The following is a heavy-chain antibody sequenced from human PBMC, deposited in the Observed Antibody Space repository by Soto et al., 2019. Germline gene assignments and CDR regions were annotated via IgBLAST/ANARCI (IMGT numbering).Heavy chain of an antibody. D-gene: IGHD1-1*01. J-gene: IGHJ6*03. V-gene: IGHV3-7*01. CDR3: ARGKDGRRAGTYYFDMDV. CDR1: GFSFRDYW. CDR2: IKQDGSEK. Sequence: GGSLRLSCAASGFSFRDYWVTWVRQAPGKGLDWVANIKQDGSEKYYLDSLKGRFTISRDNAKNSDYLLMNSLRAEDTAVYYCARGKDGRRAGTYYFDMDVWGKGTTVTVSS.